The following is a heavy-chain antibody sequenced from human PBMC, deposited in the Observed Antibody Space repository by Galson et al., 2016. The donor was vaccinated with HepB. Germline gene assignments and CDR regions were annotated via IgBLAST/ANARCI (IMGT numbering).Heavy chain of an antibody. J-gene: IGHJ4*02. CDR3: SAGYGGYSYDS. V-gene: IGHV4-39*01. D-gene: IGHD1-26*01. CDR2: IFYSGTT. Sequence: LSLTCTVSGGSISSRSYYWGWIRQPPGKGLEWIGSIFYSGTTYNNPSLKSRLTISADTSKNQFFLKLTSVTAADPAVYYCSAGYGGYSYDSWGQGTLVTVSS. CDR1: GGSISSRSYY.